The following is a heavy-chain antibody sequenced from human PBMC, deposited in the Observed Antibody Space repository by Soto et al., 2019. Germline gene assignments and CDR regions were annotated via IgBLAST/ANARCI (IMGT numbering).Heavy chain of an antibody. D-gene: IGHD6-13*01. Sequence: SETLSLTCTVSGGSISSYYWSWIRQPPGKGLEWIGYIYYSGSTNYNPSLKSRVTISVDTSKNQFSLRLSSVTAADTAVYYCARVSQQRTTRGWFDPWGQGTLVTVSS. CDR1: GGSISSYY. J-gene: IGHJ5*02. CDR3: ARVSQQRTTRGWFDP. V-gene: IGHV4-59*01. CDR2: IYYSGST.